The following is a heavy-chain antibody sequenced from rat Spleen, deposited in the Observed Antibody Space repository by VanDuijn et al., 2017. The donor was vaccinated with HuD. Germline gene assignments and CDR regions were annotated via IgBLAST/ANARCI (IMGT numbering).Heavy chain of an antibody. CDR1: GFTFSDYN. Sequence: EVQLVESGGGLVQPGRSLKLSCAASGFTFSDYNMAWVRQAPTKGLEWVATISYDGYNTYYRDSVKGRFTISRDNAESTLYLQMDSLGSEDTATYYCTRDRILRSTGFDYWGQGVMVTVSS. CDR2: ISYDGYNT. D-gene: IGHD1-6*01. V-gene: IGHV5-7*01. J-gene: IGHJ2*01. CDR3: TRDRILRSTGFDY.